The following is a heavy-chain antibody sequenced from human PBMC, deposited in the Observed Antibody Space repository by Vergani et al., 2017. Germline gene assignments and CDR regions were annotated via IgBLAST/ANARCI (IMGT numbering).Heavy chain of an antibody. D-gene: IGHD3-9*01. CDR2: IYSGGST. J-gene: IGHJ4*02. Sequence: EVQLVESGGGLIQPGGSLRLSCAASGFTVSSNYMSWVRQAPGKGLEWVSVIYSGGSTYYADSVKGRFTISSDNSKNTLYLQLNSLRAEDTAVYYCAYGGAILTGYYSGSGYFDDWGQGTLVTVSS. V-gene: IGHV3-53*01. CDR3: AYGGAILTGYYSGSGYFDD. CDR1: GFTVSSNY.